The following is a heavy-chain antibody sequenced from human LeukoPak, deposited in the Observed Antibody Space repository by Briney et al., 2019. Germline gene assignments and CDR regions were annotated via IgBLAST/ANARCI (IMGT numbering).Heavy chain of an antibody. V-gene: IGHV3-30*14. CDR1: GFTFSSYA. Sequence: GGSLRLSCAVSGFTFSSYAMHWVRQAPGKGLEWVAVISYDGSNKYYADSVKGRFTISRDNSKNTLYLQMNDLRAEDTAVYYCARGIAMIIAAPGNWGQGTLVTVSS. CDR2: ISYDGSNK. J-gene: IGHJ4*02. D-gene: IGHD3-22*01. CDR3: ARGIAMIIAAPGN.